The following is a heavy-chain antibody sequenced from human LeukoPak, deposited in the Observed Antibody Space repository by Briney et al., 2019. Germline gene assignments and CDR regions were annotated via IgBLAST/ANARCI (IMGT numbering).Heavy chain of an antibody. J-gene: IGHJ4*02. CDR3: ARGPYRNSFDY. Sequence: SETLSLTCTVFGASISIGFYYWSWIRQHPGKGLEWIGYIYYSGSTYYNPSLKSRVTMSVDTSKNQFSLKLSSVTAADTAVYYCARGPYRNSFDYWGQGTLVTVSS. V-gene: IGHV4-31*03. CDR1: GASISIGFYY. D-gene: IGHD4-11*01. CDR2: IYYSGST.